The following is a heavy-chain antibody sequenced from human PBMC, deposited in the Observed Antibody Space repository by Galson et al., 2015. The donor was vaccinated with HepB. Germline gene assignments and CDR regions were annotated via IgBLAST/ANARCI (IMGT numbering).Heavy chain of an antibody. V-gene: IGHV1-69*13. D-gene: IGHD2-2*01. Sequence: SVKVSCKASGGTFSSYAISWVRQAPGQGLEWMGGIIPIFGTANYGQKFQGRVTITADESTSTAYMELSSLRSEDTAVYYCVRALRDIVVVPAAKGGYYFDYWGQGTLVTVSS. CDR1: GGTFSSYA. CDR3: VRALRDIVVVPAAKGGYYFDY. CDR2: IIPIFGTA. J-gene: IGHJ4*02.